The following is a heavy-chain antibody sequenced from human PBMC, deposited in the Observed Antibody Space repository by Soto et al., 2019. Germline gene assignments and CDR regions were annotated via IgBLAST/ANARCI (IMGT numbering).Heavy chain of an antibody. CDR1: RFTYTGYW. Sequence: PGGSLRLSCAPCRFTYTGYWTPWVRQAPVMGLVWVSRINSDGSSTNYADSVKGRFTISRDNAKNMVYLQMNSLRAEDTAVYYCASGLVEYSSSWFDYWGQGT. J-gene: IGHJ5*01. V-gene: IGHV3-74*01. CDR3: ASGLVEYSSSWFDY. D-gene: IGHD6-13*01. CDR2: INSDGSST.